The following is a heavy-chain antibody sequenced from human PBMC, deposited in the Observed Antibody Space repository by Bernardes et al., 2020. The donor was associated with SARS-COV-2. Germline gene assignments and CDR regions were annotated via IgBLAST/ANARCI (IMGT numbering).Heavy chain of an antibody. Sequence: SETLSLTCTVSAGSVTSSNYYWGWIRQPPGKGLEWVGNIYYSGNTNFNPSLKSRVAISVDTSRNQVSLKVTSVTAADTAVYYCARGGTYGLSSFDYWGQGTLVTVSS. CDR3: ARGGTYGLSSFDY. CDR2: IYYSGNT. J-gene: IGHJ4*02. V-gene: IGHV4-39*01. D-gene: IGHD3-10*01. CDR1: AGSVTSSNYY.